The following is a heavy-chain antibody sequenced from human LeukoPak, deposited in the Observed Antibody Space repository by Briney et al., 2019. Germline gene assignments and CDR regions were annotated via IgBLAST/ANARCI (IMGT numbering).Heavy chain of an antibody. J-gene: IGHJ3*02. V-gene: IGHV4-59*01. CDR3: ARGPLGDEFADAFDI. D-gene: IGHD4-17*01. CDR1: GGSISSYY. CDR2: IFYSGST. Sequence: SETLSLTCTVSGGSISSYYWSWIRQPPGKGLEWIGYIFYSGSTNYNPSLKSRVTISVDTSKNQFSLKLSSVTAADTAVYYCARGPLGDEFADAFDIWGQGTMVTVSS.